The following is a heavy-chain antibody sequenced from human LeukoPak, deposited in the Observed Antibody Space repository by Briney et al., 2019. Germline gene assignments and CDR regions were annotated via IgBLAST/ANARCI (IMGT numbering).Heavy chain of an antibody. V-gene: IGHV3-9*01. CDR2: ISWNSVNI. J-gene: IGHJ4*02. CDR3: VKGMRMATITGAGDF. D-gene: IGHD5-24*01. Sequence: GGSLRLSCTASGFTFDDYAMYWVRQAPGKGLEWVSGISWNSVNIGYANPVRGRFTISRDNGKNSLYLQMDSLRGEDTALYYCVKGMRMATITGAGDFWGQGTLVTVSS. CDR1: GFTFDDYA.